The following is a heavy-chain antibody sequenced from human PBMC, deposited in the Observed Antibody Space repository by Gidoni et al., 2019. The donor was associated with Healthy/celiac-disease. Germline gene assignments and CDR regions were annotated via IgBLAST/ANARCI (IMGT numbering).Heavy chain of an antibody. CDR1: GGTFSSYA. CDR2: IIPIFGTA. CDR3: ASRITGTTSYLHYGMDV. D-gene: IGHD1-7*01. V-gene: IGHV1-69*01. J-gene: IGHJ6*02. Sequence: QVQLVQSGAEVKKPGSSVKVSCKASGGTFSSYAISWVRQAPGQGLEWMGGIIPIFGTANYAQKFQGRVTITADESTSTAYMELSSLRSEDTAVYYCASRITGTTSYLHYGMDVWGQGTTVTVSS.